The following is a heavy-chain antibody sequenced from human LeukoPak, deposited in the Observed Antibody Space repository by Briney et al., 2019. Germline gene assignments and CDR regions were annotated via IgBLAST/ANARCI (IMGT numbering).Heavy chain of an antibody. CDR3: ARRAGRSLLDY. CDR2: INHSGST. V-gene: IGHV4-34*01. Sequence: SETLSLTCAVYGGSFSGYYWSWIRQPPGKGLEWIGEINHSGSTNYNPSLESRVTISVGTSKNQFSLKLSSVTAADTAVYYCARRAGRSLLDYWGQGTLVTVSS. CDR1: GGSFSGYY. J-gene: IGHJ4*02.